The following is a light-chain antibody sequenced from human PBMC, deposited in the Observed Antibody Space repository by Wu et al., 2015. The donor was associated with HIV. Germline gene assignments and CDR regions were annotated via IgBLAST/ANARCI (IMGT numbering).Light chain of an antibody. V-gene: IGKV3-11*01. Sequence: EIVLTQSPATLSLSPGESATLSCRASQSVSSDLAWYQQKPGQAPRLLIYDASKRATGVPDRFSGSGSGTDFILTISSLEPEDFAVYYCQQRSNWPPEITFGRGTRLEIK. J-gene: IGKJ5*01. CDR1: QSVSSD. CDR2: DAS. CDR3: QQRSNWPPEIT.